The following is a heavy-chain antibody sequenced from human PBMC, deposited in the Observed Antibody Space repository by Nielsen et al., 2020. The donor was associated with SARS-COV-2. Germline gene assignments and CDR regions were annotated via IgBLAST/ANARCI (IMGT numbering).Heavy chain of an antibody. J-gene: IGHJ4*02. CDR3: ARAITPLRFLEWLSFDY. Sequence: GGSLRLSCAASGFTFSSYSMNWVRQAPGKGLEWVSSISSSSTIYYADSVKGRFTISRDNAKNSLYLQMNSLRAEDTAVYYCARAITPLRFLEWLSFDYWGQGTLVTVSS. CDR1: GFTFSSYS. V-gene: IGHV3-48*01. CDR2: ISSSSTI. D-gene: IGHD3-3*01.